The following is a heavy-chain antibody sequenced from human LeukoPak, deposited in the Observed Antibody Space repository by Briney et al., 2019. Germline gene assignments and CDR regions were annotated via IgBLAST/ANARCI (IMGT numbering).Heavy chain of an antibody. CDR2: INSDGSTT. Sequence: GGSLRLSLAAVGFNFSADCMHWVRQVPGKGLVWVSHINSDGSTTAYADSVKGRFTISRDNAKKTLYLQMNSLRAEDTAMYYCGRDTLTTDGVIDCWGQGTLVTVSS. D-gene: IGHD4/OR15-4a*01. J-gene: IGHJ4*02. V-gene: IGHV3-74*01. CDR3: GRDTLTTDGVIDC. CDR1: GFNFSADC.